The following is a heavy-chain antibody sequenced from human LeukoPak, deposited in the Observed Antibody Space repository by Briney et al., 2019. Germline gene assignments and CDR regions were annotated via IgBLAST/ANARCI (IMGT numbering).Heavy chain of an antibody. CDR1: GGSFSGYY. Sequence: SETLSLTCTVSGGSFSGYYWSWIRQPPGKGLEWIGEINHSGSTNYNPSLKSRVTISVDTSKNQFSLKLSSVTAADTAVYYCAREPRGHQTQYYYDSSGHNWFDPWGQGTLVTVSS. V-gene: IGHV4-34*01. CDR3: AREPRGHQTQYYYDSSGHNWFDP. CDR2: INHSGST. J-gene: IGHJ5*02. D-gene: IGHD3-22*01.